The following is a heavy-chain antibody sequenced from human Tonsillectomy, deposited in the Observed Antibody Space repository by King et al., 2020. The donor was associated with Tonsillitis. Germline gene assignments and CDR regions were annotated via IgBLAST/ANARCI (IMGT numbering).Heavy chain of an antibody. Sequence: QLQESGPGLVKPSETLSLTCTVSGGSIISYYWSWIRQPPGKGLEWIGNIYYSGSTTHNPSLKSRVTISVDTSKNQFSLNLSSVTAADTAVYCCAREGQRGTGWGYYQMDVWGKGTTVTVSS. CDR2: IYYSGST. CDR3: AREGQRGTGWGYYQMDV. V-gene: IGHV4-59*01. J-gene: IGHJ6*03. CDR1: GGSIISYY. D-gene: IGHD6-25*01.